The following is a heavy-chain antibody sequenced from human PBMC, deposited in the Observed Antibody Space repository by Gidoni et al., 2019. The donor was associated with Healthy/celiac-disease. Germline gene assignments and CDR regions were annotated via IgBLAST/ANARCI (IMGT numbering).Heavy chain of an antibody. CDR1: GYTFTSYG. D-gene: IGHD3-16*02. V-gene: IGHV1-18*01. CDR3: ARVLIMITFGGVIDYYFDY. Sequence: QVQLVQSGAEVKKPGASVKVSCKASGYTFTSYGISWVRQAPGQGLEWMGWISAYNGNTNYAQKLQGRVTMTTDTSTSTAYMELRSLRSDDTAVYYCARVLIMITFGGVIDYYFDYWGQGTLVTVSS. J-gene: IGHJ4*02. CDR2: ISAYNGNT.